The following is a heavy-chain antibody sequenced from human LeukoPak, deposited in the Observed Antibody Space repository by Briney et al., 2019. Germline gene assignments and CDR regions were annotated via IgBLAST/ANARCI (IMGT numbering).Heavy chain of an antibody. V-gene: IGHV3-21*01. J-gene: IGHJ3*02. D-gene: IGHD3-10*01. CDR2: ISSSSSYI. CDR3: ARAPDFYGSGSYYSRSDAFDI. CDR1: GFTFSSYS. Sequence: PGGSLRLSCAASGFTFSSYSMNWVRQAPGKGLEWVSSISSSSSYIYYADSVKGRFTISRDNAKNSLYLQMNSLRAEDTAVYYCARAPDFYGSGSYYSRSDAFDIWGQGTMVTVSS.